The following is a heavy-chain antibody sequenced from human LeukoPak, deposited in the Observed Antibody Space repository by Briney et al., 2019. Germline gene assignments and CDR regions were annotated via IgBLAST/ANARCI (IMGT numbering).Heavy chain of an antibody. Sequence: GASVKVSCKASGGTFSSSTISWVRQAPGQGLEWMGRIIPILGIANYAQKFQGRVTITADKSTSTAYMELSSLRSEDTAVYYCAISSSSTSYSGWFDPWGQGTLVTVSS. V-gene: IGHV1-69*02. D-gene: IGHD2-2*01. CDR2: IIPILGIA. CDR1: GGTFSSST. CDR3: AISSSSTSYSGWFDP. J-gene: IGHJ5*02.